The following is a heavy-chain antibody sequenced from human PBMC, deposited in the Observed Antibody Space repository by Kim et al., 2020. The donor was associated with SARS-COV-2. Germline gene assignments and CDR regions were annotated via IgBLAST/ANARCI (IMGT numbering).Heavy chain of an antibody. CDR1: GGSISSYY. D-gene: IGHD1-26*01. CDR3: ARQIGGSYTGDFDY. CDR2: IYYSGST. Sequence: SETLSLTCTVSGGSISSYYWSWIRQPPGKGLEWIGYIYYSGSTNYNPSLKSRVTISVDTSKNQFSLKLSSVTAADTAVYFCARQIGGSYTGDFDYWGQGT. V-gene: IGHV4-59*08. J-gene: IGHJ4*02.